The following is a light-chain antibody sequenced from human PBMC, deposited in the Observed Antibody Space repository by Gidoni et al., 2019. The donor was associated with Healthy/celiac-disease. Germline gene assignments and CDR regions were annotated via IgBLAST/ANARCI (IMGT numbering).Light chain of an antibody. CDR1: QSISSY. J-gene: IGKJ1*01. Sequence: DIQMTQSPSSLSASVGDRVTITCRASQSISSYLNWYQQKPGKAPKLLIYAASSLQSGVPSRFSGSGSGTDFTLTISSLQPEDFATYYCQQSYTVREFGQGTKVEIK. CDR2: AAS. V-gene: IGKV1-39*01. CDR3: QQSYTVRE.